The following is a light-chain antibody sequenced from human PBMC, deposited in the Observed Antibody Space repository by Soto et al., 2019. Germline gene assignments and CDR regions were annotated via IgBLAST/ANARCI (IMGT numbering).Light chain of an antibody. J-gene: IGKJ5*01. CDR1: QYIAGS. Sequence: DIQVTQSPSSVSASVGDRVTITCRASQYIAGSLAWYQHKPGRTPELLIHGASRLQSGVPARFSGSGSGTDFTLSINSLQPEDFATYYCQQAYSFPITFGQGTRLEIK. V-gene: IGKV1D-12*01. CDR2: GAS. CDR3: QQAYSFPIT.